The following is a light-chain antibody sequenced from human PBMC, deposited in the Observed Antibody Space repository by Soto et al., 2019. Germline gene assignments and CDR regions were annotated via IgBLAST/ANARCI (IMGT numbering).Light chain of an antibody. J-gene: IGKJ1*01. CDR1: QSVSRY. CDR3: QQRSNWRGT. CDR2: DAS. Sequence: EIVLTQSPAPLSLSPGERATLSCRASQSVSRYLAWYQQKPGQAPRLLIYDASNRATGIPARFSGSGSGTDFTLTISSLGPEDSAVYYCQQRSNWRGTFGQGTKVEI. V-gene: IGKV3-11*01.